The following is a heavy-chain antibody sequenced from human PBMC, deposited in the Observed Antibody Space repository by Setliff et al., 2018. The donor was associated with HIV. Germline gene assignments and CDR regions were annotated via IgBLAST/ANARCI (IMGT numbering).Heavy chain of an antibody. CDR2: INHSGNT. Sequence: PSETLSLTCAVYGGSFSGYWSWIRQSPGKGLEWLGEINHSGNTHYDPSLKSRLTISIDTSKKQFSLKLTSVTAADAAVYYCAKKVPGVGVAGPFDYWGQGTLVTVSS. CDR1: GGSFSGY. J-gene: IGHJ4*02. D-gene: IGHD6-19*01. CDR3: AKKVPGVGVAGPFDY. V-gene: IGHV4-34*01.